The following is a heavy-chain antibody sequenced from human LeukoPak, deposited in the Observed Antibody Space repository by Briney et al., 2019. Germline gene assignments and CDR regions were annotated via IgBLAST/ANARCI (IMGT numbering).Heavy chain of an antibody. CDR1: GYTFTSYY. CDR3: ARASTNRGYSYGPYFDY. Sequence: ASVKVSCKASGYTFTSYYMHWVRQAPGQGLEWKGIINPSGGSTSYAQKFQGRVTMTRDTSTSTVYMELSSLRSEDTAVYYCARASTNRGYSYGPYFDYWGQGTLVTVSS. J-gene: IGHJ4*02. CDR2: INPSGGST. V-gene: IGHV1-46*01. D-gene: IGHD5-18*01.